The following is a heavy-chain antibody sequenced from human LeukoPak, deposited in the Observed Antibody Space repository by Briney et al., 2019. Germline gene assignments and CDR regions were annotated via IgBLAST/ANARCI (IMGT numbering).Heavy chain of an antibody. CDR2: ISEGAGST. CDR3: AKDGYYYGSGTYGYFDY. J-gene: IGHJ4*02. Sequence: GGSLRLSCAASGFTFSNFAMSWVRQAPGEGLEWVSAISEGAGSTYSADSVKGRFTISRDNSKNTLYLQMNSLRAEDTAVYYCAKDGYYYGSGTYGYFDYWGQGTLVTVPS. D-gene: IGHD3-10*01. CDR1: GFTFSNFA. V-gene: IGHV3-23*01.